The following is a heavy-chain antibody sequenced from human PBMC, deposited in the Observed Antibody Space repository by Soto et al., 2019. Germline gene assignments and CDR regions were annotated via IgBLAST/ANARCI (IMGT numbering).Heavy chain of an antibody. CDR1: GYKFTDYY. Sequence: QVVLVQSGAEVKKPGDSVKVSCKSSGYKFTDYYIHWVRQAPGQGPEWMGWVNPKRGDAVYAQKFQGWVTMTRDTATTTADLEVNRLKPDDTAVYFGARDPGLPGRYWYFDLWGRGTLVTVSS. CDR3: ARDPGLPGRYWYFDL. D-gene: IGHD3-9*01. J-gene: IGHJ2*01. CDR2: VNPKRGDA. V-gene: IGHV1-2*04.